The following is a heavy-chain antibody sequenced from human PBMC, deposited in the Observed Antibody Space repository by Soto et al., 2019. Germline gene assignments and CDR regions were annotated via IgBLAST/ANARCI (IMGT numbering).Heavy chain of an antibody. CDR2: TNEDGSII. Sequence: EVQLVESGGGLVQPGGSLRLSCAASGFTFSSYWMHWVRQAPGKGLVWVSRTNEDGSIINYADSVKGRFTISRDNAKNTLYVKRKSLGGEKTVVYYCTRDMGGGGGYWGPGTLVTVSS. D-gene: IGHD3-16*01. CDR3: TRDMGGGGGY. CDR1: GFTFSSYW. V-gene: IGHV3-74*01. J-gene: IGHJ4*02.